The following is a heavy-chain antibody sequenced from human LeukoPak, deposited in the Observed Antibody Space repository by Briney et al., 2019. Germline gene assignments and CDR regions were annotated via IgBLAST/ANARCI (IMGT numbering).Heavy chain of an antibody. CDR3: ARDADYGYWLWDY. CDR2: ISSSASYT. V-gene: IGHV3-21*01. J-gene: IGHJ4*02. D-gene: IGHD5-18*01. Sequence: GGSLRLSCAASGFTFRSYSMNWVRQGPGKGLEWVSSISSSASYTYYADSVKGRFTISRDNAQSSLYLQLNSLRAEDTAVYYCARDADYGYWLWDYWGQGTLVTVSS. CDR1: GFTFRSYS.